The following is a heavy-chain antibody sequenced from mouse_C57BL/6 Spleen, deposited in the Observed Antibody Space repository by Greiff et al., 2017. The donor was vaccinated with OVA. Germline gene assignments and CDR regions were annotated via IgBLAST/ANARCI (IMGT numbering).Heavy chain of an antibody. D-gene: IGHD2-2*01. V-gene: IGHV10-1*01. CDR2: IRSKSNNYAT. CDR3: VRQGVTTLFDY. J-gene: IGHJ2*01. Sequence: EVNLVESGGGLVQPKGSLKLSCAASGFSFNTYAMNWVRQAPGKGLEWVARIRSKSNNYATYYADSVKDRFTISRDDSESMLYLQMNNLKTEDTAMYYCVRQGVTTLFDYWGQGTTLTVSS. CDR1: GFSFNTYA.